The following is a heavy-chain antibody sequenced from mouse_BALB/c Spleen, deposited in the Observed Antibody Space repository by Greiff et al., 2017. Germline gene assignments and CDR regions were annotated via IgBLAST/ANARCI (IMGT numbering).Heavy chain of an antibody. J-gene: IGHJ4*01. CDR3: ASRDYGSSYGYAMDY. CDR2: ISYSGST. V-gene: IGHV3-2*02. CDR1: GYSITSDYA. Sequence: DVKLQESGPGLVKPSQSLSLTCTVTGYSITSDYAWNWIRQFPGNKLEWMGYISYSGSTSYNPSLKSRISITRDTSKNQFFLQLNSVTTEDTATYYCASRDYGSSYGYAMDYWGQGTSVTVSS. D-gene: IGHD1-1*01.